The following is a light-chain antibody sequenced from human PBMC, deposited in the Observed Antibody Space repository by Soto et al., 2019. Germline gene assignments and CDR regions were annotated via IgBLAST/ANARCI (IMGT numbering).Light chain of an antibody. CDR3: SSYTSINTYI. CDR2: EVN. J-gene: IGLJ2*01. Sequence: QYALTQPASVSGSPGQSITISCTGSSSDVGFYNYVSWFQQHPGKVPQLMIYEVNNRPSGVSDRFSGSKSANTASLTISGLQAEDEADYYCSSYTSINTYIFGGGTKLTVL. V-gene: IGLV2-14*01. CDR1: SSDVGFYNY.